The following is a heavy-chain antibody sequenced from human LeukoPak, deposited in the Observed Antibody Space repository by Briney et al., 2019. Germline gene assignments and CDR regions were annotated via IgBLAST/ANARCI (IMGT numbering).Heavy chain of an antibody. CDR2: INPNSGGT. CDR3: AREGTYYYDSSGYRAAFDI. V-gene: IGHV1-2*02. D-gene: IGHD3-22*01. J-gene: IGHJ3*02. CDR1: GYTFTGYY. Sequence: ASVKVSCKASGYTFTGYYMHWVRQAPGQGLEWMGWINPNSGGTNYAQKFQGRVTMTRDTSISTAYMELSRLRSDDTAVYYCAREGTYYYDSSGYRAAFDIWGQGTMVTVSS.